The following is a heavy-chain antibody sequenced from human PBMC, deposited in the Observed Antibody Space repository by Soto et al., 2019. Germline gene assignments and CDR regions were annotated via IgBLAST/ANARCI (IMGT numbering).Heavy chain of an antibody. Sequence: EVQLVESGGGLVQPGGSLRLSCAVSGFTVINNYMSWVRQAPGKGLEWVSVIYSGGSTYYADSIKGRFTISRDNSKNTLYLQMNSLRAEDTAVYYGAPSPTVGHWGQGTLVTVSS. D-gene: IGHD2-2*01. CDR1: GFTVINNY. CDR3: APSPTVGH. CDR2: IYSGGST. V-gene: IGHV3-66*01. J-gene: IGHJ4*02.